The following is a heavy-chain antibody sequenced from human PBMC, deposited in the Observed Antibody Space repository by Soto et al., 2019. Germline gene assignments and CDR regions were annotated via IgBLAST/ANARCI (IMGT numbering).Heavy chain of an antibody. J-gene: IGHJ6*03. D-gene: IGHD6-6*01. CDR2: IIPIFGTA. V-gene: IGHV1-69*05. Sequence: GASVKVSCKASGGTFSSYAISWVRQAPGQGLEWMGGIIPIFGTANYAQKFQGRVTITTDTSTSTAYMELRGLRSDDTAVYYCARVRQLVGYFYYYMDVWGKGTTVTVSS. CDR3: ARVRQLVGYFYYYMDV. CDR1: GGTFSSYA.